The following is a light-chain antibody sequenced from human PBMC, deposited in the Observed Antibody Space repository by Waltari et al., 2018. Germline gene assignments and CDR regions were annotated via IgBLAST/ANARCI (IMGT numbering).Light chain of an antibody. CDR1: SSALGDYHY. Sequence: QSALTQPASVSGSHGQSITISCTGTSSALGDYHYVSWYYNHPGKAPKLMSYDVIKRPSGVANRFSGSKSGNTASLTISGLQAEDEGEYYCSSFSSNNNFGVFGGGTRLTVL. J-gene: IGLJ2*01. CDR3: SSFSSNNNFGV. V-gene: IGLV2-14*03. CDR2: DVI.